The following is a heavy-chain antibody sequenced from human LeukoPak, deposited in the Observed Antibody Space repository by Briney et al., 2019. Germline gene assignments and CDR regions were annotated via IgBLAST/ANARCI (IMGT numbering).Heavy chain of an antibody. CDR1: GYTFTSYG. CDR2: ISAYNGNT. CDR3: ARDSDYYDSSGYYLSDAFDI. D-gene: IGHD3-22*01. J-gene: IGHJ3*02. V-gene: IGHV1-18*01. Sequence: ASVKVSCKASGYTFTSYGISWVRQAPGQGLEWMGWISAYNGNTIYAQKLQGRVTMTTDTSTSTAYMELRSLRSDDTAVYYCARDSDYYDSSGYYLSDAFDIWGQGTMVTVSS.